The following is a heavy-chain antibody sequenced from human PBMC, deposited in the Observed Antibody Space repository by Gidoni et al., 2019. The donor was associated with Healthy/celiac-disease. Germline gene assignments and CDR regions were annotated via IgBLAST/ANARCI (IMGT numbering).Heavy chain of an antibody. CDR2: ISSSSSYI. CDR3: ARLSTSCYQAGWDYSICGEGRHFDL. J-gene: IGHJ2*01. V-gene: IGHV3-21*01. CDR1: GFTFSSYS. D-gene: IGHD2-2*01. Sequence: AASGFTFSSYSMNWVRQAPGKGLEWVSSISSSSSYIYYADSVKGRFTISRDNAKNSLYLQMNSLRAEDTAVYYCARLSTSCYQAGWDYSICGEGRHFDLWGRGTLVTVSS.